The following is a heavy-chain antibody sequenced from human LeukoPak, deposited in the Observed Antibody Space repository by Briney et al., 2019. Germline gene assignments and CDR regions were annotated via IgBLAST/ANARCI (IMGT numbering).Heavy chain of an antibody. CDR2: ISSSSSYI. Sequence: GGSLRLSCAASGFTFSSYSMNWVRQAPGKGLEWVSSISSSSSYIYYADSVKGRFTISRDNAKNSLYLQINSLRAEDTAVYYCASLGGKIDYWGQGTLVTVSS. J-gene: IGHJ4*02. CDR1: GFTFSSYS. V-gene: IGHV3-21*01. D-gene: IGHD3-10*01. CDR3: ASLGGKIDY.